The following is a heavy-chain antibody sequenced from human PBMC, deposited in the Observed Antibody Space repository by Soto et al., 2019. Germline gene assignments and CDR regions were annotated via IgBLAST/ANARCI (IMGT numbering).Heavy chain of an antibody. V-gene: IGHV3-23*01. J-gene: IGHJ4*02. CDR3: AKSSTWSGRTRGPNFDY. D-gene: IGHD3-3*01. CDR2: ISGSGGST. Sequence: GGSLRLSCAASGFTFSSYAMSWVRQAPGKGLEWVSAISGSGGSTYYADSVKGRFTISRDNSKNTLYLQMNSLRAEDTAVYYCAKSSTWSGRTRGPNFDYWGQGTLVTVSS. CDR1: GFTFSSYA.